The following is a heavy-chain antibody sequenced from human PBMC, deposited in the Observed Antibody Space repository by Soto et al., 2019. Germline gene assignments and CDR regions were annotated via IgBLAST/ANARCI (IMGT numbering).Heavy chain of an antibody. J-gene: IGHJ4*02. CDR2: ISYDGSNK. Sequence: PGGSLRLSCAASGFTFSSYAMHWVRQAPGKGPEWVAVISYDGSNKYYADSVKGRFTISRDNSKNTLYLQMNSLRAEDTAVYYCARDPTVVTNYFDYWGQGTLVTVSS. CDR3: ARDPTVVTNYFDY. CDR1: GFTFSSYA. D-gene: IGHD4-17*01. V-gene: IGHV3-30-3*01.